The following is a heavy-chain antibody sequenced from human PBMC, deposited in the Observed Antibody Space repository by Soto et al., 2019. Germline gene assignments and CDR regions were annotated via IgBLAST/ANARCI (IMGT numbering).Heavy chain of an antibody. D-gene: IGHD1-26*01. CDR2: IYRDDDK. Sequence: QITLKESGPTLVKPTQTLTLTCTVSGFSVTTNGVGVGWFRQPPGKALEWLALIYRDDDKRYRPSLKSRVTITKDNTKNQVVLTMTNMDPVDTATYYCAHTVARGAYWETFNYWGQGTLVTVSS. CDR3: AHTVARGAYWETFNY. CDR1: GFSVTTNGVG. J-gene: IGHJ4*02. V-gene: IGHV2-5*02.